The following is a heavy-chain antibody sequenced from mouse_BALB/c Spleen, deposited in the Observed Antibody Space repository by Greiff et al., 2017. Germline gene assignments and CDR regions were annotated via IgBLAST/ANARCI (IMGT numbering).Heavy chain of an antibody. CDR3: VRYGADYFDY. Sequence: EVKLVESGGGLVQPKGSLKLSCAASGFTFNTYAMNWVRQAPGKGLEWVARIRSKSNNYATYYADSVKDRFTISRDDSQSMLYLQMNNLKTEDTAMYYCVRYGADYFDYWGQGTTLTVSS. CDR1: GFTFNTYA. D-gene: IGHD2-10*02. V-gene: IGHV10-1*02. J-gene: IGHJ2*01. CDR2: IRSKSNNYAT.